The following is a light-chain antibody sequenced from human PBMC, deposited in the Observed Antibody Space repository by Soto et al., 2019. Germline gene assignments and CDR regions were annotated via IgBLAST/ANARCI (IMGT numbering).Light chain of an antibody. J-gene: IGKJ2*01. CDR2: AAS. CDR1: QSVSSRS. V-gene: IGKV3-20*01. Sequence: EIVLTQSPGTLSLSPGERATLSCRASQSVSSRSLAWYQQKPGQAPRLLIYAASNRASGIPGRFSGSGSGTDFTLTISILEPEDFAVYYCQQYVGSPPMYTFGQGTKLEIK. CDR3: QQYVGSPPMYT.